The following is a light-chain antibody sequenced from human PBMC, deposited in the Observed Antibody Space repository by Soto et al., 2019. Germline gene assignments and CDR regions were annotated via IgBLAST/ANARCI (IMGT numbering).Light chain of an antibody. V-gene: IGKV3-11*01. CDR3: QQRSNWPLT. CDR1: QSVSNY. Sequence: EIVLTQSPATLSLSPGERATLSYRASQSVSNYLAWYQQKPGQAPRLLIYDASNRATGIPARFSGSGSGTDFTLTISSLEPEDFAVYYCQQRSNWPLTFGGGTKVDIK. CDR2: DAS. J-gene: IGKJ4*01.